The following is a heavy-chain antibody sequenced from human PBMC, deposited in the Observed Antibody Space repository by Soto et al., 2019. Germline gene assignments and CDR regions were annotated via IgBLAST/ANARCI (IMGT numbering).Heavy chain of an antibody. Sequence: QVQLVESGGGVVQPGRSLRLSCAASGFTFSSYGMHWVRQAPGKGLVWVAVIWYDGSNKYYADSVKGRFTISRDNSKNTLYLQMNSLRAEDTAVYYCARDPADTAMVSRYYYYYMDVWGKGTTVTVSS. CDR1: GFTFSSYG. D-gene: IGHD5-18*01. CDR2: IWYDGSNK. J-gene: IGHJ6*03. V-gene: IGHV3-33*01. CDR3: ARDPADTAMVSRYYYYYMDV.